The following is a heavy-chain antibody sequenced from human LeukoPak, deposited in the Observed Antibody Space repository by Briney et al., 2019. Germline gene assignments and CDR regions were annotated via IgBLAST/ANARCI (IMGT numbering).Heavy chain of an antibody. V-gene: IGHV3-48*04. J-gene: IGHJ4*02. D-gene: IGHD6-19*01. CDR3: VRSGRGRYTSGWFSDY. CDR1: GFSFSVYW. Sequence: PGGSLRLSCAASGFSFSVYWMHWVRQAPGKGLQWLSYISGTSRTIYYADSVRGRFTISRDNARNSLYLQMNSLRAEDTAVYYCVRSGRGRYTSGWFSDYWGQGTLVTVSA. CDR2: ISGTSRTI.